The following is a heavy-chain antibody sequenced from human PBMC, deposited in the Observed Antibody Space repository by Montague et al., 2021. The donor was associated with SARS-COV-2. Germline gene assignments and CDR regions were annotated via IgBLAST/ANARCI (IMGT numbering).Heavy chain of an antibody. CDR1: GGTVRDYY. V-gene: IGHV4-59*08. CDR3: ARHSVSEDGTFFRSYFDP. CDR2: IFYNGYT. Sequence: SETLSLTCTVSGGTVRDYYWNWICQTPGKGLEWIGYIFYNGYTKYNPSXXSRVTLSVDTPGNQFFLSLRSVTASDTATYFCARHSVSEDGTFFRSYFDPWGQGAQVIVSS. J-gene: IGHJ5*02. D-gene: IGHD1-1*01.